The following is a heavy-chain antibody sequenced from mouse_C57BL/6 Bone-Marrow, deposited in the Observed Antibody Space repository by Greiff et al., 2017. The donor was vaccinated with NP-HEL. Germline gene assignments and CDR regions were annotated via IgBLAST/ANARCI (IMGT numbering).Heavy chain of an antibody. J-gene: IGHJ3*01. CDR1: GYTFTSYW. CDR2: INPSSGYT. V-gene: IGHV1-7*01. CDR3: AGYDYEGAY. D-gene: IGHD2-4*01. Sequence: QVQLQQSGAELVKPGASVKLSCKASGYTFTSYWMHWVKQRPGQGLEWIGCINPSSGYTKYNQKFKDKATLTADKSSSTAYMQLSSMTYEDAAVYYCAGYDYEGAYWGQGTLVTVSA.